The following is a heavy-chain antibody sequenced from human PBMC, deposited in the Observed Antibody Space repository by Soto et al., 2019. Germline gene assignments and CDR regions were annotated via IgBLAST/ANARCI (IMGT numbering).Heavy chain of an antibody. CDR2: INTANDNT. CDR3: ARGSSWAHFDY. Sequence: QVQLVQSGAEVKKPGASVKVSCKASGYTFISYAIHWVRQAPGQRLEWMGWINTANDNTKYSQKFQGRVTITRDTSASLVYMELSSLRSEDTAVYYCARGSSWAHFDYGGQGTLVTVSS. CDR1: GYTFISYA. D-gene: IGHD6-13*01. J-gene: IGHJ4*02. V-gene: IGHV1-3*04.